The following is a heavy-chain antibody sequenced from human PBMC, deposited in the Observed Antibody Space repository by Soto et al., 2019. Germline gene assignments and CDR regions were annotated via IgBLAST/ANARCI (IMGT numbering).Heavy chain of an antibody. J-gene: IGHJ5*02. CDR2: ISSSSSYI. D-gene: IGHD2-15*01. Sequence: VQLVESGGGLVKPGGSLRLSCAASGFIFSSYNMNWVRQAPGKGLEWVSSISSSSSYIYYADSVKGRFTISRDNAKNSLYLQMNSLRAEDTAVYYCARDPWDCSGDSCLGFDPWGQGTLVTVSS. CDR3: ARDPWDCSGDSCLGFDP. V-gene: IGHV3-21*01. CDR1: GFIFSSYN.